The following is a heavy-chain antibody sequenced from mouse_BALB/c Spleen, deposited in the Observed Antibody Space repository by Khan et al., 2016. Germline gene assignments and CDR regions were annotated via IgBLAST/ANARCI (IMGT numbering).Heavy chain of an antibody. J-gene: IGHJ3*01. CDR2: IRSKANHHAT. V-gene: IGHV6-6*01. D-gene: IGHD2-2*01. CDR1: GFTFSDAW. CDR3: TGGYYGYDVWFTY. Sequence: EVKLEESGGGLVQPGRSMKLSCAASGFTFSDAWMDWVRQSPEKGLEWVAEIRSKANHHATYYAESVKGRFTISRDDSKSSVYLQMNSLRAEDTGIYYCTGGYYGYDVWFTYWGQGTLVTVSA.